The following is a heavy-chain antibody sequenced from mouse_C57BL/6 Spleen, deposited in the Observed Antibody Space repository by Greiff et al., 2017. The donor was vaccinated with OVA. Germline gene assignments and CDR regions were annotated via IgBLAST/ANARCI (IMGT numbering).Heavy chain of an antibody. V-gene: IGHV1-39*01. CDR2: INPNYGTT. Sequence: VQLQQSGPELVKPGASVKISCKASGYSFTDYNMNWVKQSNGKSLEWIGVINPNYGTTSYNQKFKGKATLTVDQSSSTAYMQLNSLTSQDSAVYDCARRGYGSSYEAMDYWGQGTSVTVSS. CDR3: ARRGYGSSYEAMDY. CDR1: GYSFTDYN. D-gene: IGHD1-1*01. J-gene: IGHJ4*01.